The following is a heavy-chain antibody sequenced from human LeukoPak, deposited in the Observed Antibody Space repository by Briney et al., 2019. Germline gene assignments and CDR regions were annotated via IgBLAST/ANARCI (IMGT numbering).Heavy chain of an antibody. J-gene: IGHJ6*04. V-gene: IGHV4-59*01. CDR3: ARDGNWNDRDVYYYYGMDV. CDR1: GGSINNYY. Sequence: PSETLSLTCTVSGGSINNYYWSWIRQPPGKGLEWIGYIYYSGSTNYNPSLKSRVTISVHTSKNQFSLKLSSVTAADTAVYYCARDGNWNDRDVYYYYGMDVWGKGITATVSS. CDR2: IYYSGST. D-gene: IGHD1-1*01.